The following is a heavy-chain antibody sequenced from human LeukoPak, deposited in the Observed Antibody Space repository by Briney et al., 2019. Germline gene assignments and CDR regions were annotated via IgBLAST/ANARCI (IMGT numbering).Heavy chain of an antibody. CDR1: GFTFSSYG. D-gene: IGHD6-19*01. J-gene: IGHJ4*02. CDR3: AREEAAVASFDY. Sequence: GGSLRLSCAASGFTFSSYGMHWVRQAPGKGLEWVSSISSSSSYISYADSVKGRFPISRDNAKNSLYLQMNSLRAEDTAVYYCAREEAAVASFDYWGQGTLVTVSS. V-gene: IGHV3-21*01. CDR2: ISSSSSYI.